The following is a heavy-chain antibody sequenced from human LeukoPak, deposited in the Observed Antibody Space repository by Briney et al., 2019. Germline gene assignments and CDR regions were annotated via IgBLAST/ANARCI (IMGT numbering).Heavy chain of an antibody. V-gene: IGHV3-23*01. CDR1: GFTFSSYA. CDR3: AKDQAEYYYDSSGYWLY. CDR2: TSGSGGST. D-gene: IGHD3-22*01. Sequence: GGSLRLSCAASGFTFSSYAMSWVRQAPGKGLEWVSATSGSGGSTYYADSVKGRFTISRDNSKNTLYLQMNSLRAEDTAVYYCAKDQAEYYYDSSGYWLYWGQGTLVTVSS. J-gene: IGHJ4*02.